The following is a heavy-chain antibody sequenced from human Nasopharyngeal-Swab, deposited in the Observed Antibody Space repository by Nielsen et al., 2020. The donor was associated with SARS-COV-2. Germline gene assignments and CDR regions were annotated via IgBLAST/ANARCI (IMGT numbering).Heavy chain of an antibody. V-gene: IGHV1-18*01. Sequence: ASAKVSCKASGYTFTSYGISWVRQAPGQGLEWMGWISAYNGNTNYAQKFQGRVTMTEDTSTDTAYMELSSLGSEDTAVYYCATSPGYCSSTSCRGWFDPWGQGTLVTVSS. D-gene: IGHD2-2*01. CDR3: ATSPGYCSSTSCRGWFDP. CDR1: GYTFTSYG. J-gene: IGHJ5*02. CDR2: ISAYNGNT.